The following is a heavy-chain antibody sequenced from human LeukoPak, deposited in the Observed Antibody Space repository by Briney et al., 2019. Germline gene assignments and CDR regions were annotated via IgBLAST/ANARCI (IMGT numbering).Heavy chain of an antibody. V-gene: IGHV4-61*02. CDR1: GDSISSGNYY. Sequence: SETLSLTCTVSGDSISSGNYYWSWIRQPAGKGLEWIGRIYTSGSTNYNPSLKSRVTIAVDTSKNQFSLRLNSVTATDTAMYYCARGPYSYDSSGCFDYWGQGALVTVSS. CDR2: IYTSGST. D-gene: IGHD3-22*01. J-gene: IGHJ4*02. CDR3: ARGPYSYDSSGCFDY.